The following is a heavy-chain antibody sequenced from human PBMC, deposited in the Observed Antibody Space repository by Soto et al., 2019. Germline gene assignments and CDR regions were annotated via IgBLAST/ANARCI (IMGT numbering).Heavy chain of an antibody. V-gene: IGHV3-30*18. CDR1: GFIFSTYG. D-gene: IGHD5-12*01. CDR2: ISYDGRNK. CDR3: AKDTATAITSYYFYGMDV. J-gene: IGHJ6*02. Sequence: HPGGSLRLSCEASGFIFSTYGMHWVRQAPGKGLEWVAVISYDGRNKYYADSVRGRFTISRDNSKNTLHLQMNSLRGEDTAVYYCAKDTATAITSYYFYGMDVWGQGTTVTVSS.